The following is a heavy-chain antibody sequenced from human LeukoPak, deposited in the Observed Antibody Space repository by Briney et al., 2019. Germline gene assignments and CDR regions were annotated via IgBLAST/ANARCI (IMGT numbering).Heavy chain of an antibody. CDR1: GGTFSSYA. V-gene: IGHV1-8*02. D-gene: IGHD6-19*01. J-gene: IGHJ6*03. Sequence: GASVKVSCKASGGTFSSYAINWVRQATGQGLEWMGWMNPNSGNTGYAQKFQGRVTMTRNTSISTAYMELSSLRSEDTAVYYCARGQWLGGYGGFYYYYYMDVWGKGTTVTISS. CDR2: MNPNSGNT. CDR3: ARGQWLGGYGGFYYYYYMDV.